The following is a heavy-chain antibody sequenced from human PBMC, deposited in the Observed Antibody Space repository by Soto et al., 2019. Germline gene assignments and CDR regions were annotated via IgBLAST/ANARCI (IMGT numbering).Heavy chain of an antibody. D-gene: IGHD3-3*01. CDR1: GGSISSGGYS. Sequence: SETLSLTCAVSGGSISSGGYSWSWIRQPPGKGLEWIGYIYHSGSTYYNPSLKSRVTISVDRSKNQFSLKLSSVTAADTAVYYCARHTGHYDFLPGWFDPWGQGTLVTVSS. CDR3: ARHTGHYDFLPGWFDP. J-gene: IGHJ5*01. CDR2: IYHSGST. V-gene: IGHV4-30-2*01.